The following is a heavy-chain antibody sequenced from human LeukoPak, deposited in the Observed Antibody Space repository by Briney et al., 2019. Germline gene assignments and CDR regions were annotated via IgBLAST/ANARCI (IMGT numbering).Heavy chain of an antibody. Sequence: GRSLRLSCAASGFTFSSYAMHWVRQAPGKGLEWVAVISYDGSNKYYADSVKGRFTISRDNSKNTLSLQMNSLRAEDTAVYYCAREGTKYSSSSYYYMDVWGKGTTVTVSS. CDR3: AREGTKYSSSSYYYMDV. D-gene: IGHD6-13*01. V-gene: IGHV3-30*04. J-gene: IGHJ6*03. CDR2: ISYDGSNK. CDR1: GFTFSSYA.